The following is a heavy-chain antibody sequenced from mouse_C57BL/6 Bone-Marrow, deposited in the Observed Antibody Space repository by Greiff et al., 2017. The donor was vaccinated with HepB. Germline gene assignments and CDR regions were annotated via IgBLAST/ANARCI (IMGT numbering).Heavy chain of an antibody. Sequence: EVKVEESGGGLVKPGGSLKLSCAASGFTFSDYGMHWVRQAPEKGLEWVAYISSGSSTIYYADTVKGRFTISRDNAKNTLFLQRTSLRSEDRAMYYCARKNYYGSSYDYWGQGTTLTVSS. CDR2: ISSGSSTI. J-gene: IGHJ2*01. D-gene: IGHD1-1*01. CDR3: ARKNYYGSSYDY. V-gene: IGHV5-17*01. CDR1: GFTFSDYG.